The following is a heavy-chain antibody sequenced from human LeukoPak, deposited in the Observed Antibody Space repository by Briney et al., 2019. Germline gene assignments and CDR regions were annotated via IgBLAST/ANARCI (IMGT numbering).Heavy chain of an antibody. CDR3: AASGNTDY. CDR2: IGASGGGI. D-gene: IGHD1-26*01. V-gene: IGHV3-23*01. J-gene: IGHJ4*02. Sequence: GGSLRLSCAASGFSFSNYAMTWVRQAPGKGLEWISVIGASGGGIQYADSVMGRVTISRDNSKNTLYLQMNSLRAEDTAVYYCAASGNTDYWGQGTLVTVSS. CDR1: GFSFSNYA.